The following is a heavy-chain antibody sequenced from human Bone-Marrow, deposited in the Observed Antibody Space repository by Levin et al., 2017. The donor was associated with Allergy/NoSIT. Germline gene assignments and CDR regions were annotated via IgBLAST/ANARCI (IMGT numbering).Heavy chain of an antibody. J-gene: IGHJ4*02. CDR2: IWSDGSNK. Sequence: GGSLRLSCEASGFTFSSYGMHWVRQAPGKGLEWVAVIWSDGSNKYYADAVKGRFTISRDNSKNTLSLQMNSLRAEDTAVYYCARPVTITAPAPDGVGYWGQGTLVTVSS. D-gene: IGHD3-10*01. V-gene: IGHV3-33*01. CDR1: GFTFSSYG. CDR3: ARPVTITAPAPDGVGY.